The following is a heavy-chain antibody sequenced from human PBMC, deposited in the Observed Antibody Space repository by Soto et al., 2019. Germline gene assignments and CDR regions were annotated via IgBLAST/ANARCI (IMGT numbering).Heavy chain of an antibody. V-gene: IGHV4-39*01. CDR1: GGSISSSSYY. CDR2: IYYSGST. J-gene: IGHJ2*01. Sequence: QLQLQESGPGLVKPSETLSLTCTVSGGSISSSSYYWGWIRQPPGKGLEWIGSIYYSGSTYYNPSLKTRVTISVDTSKNQSSLKLSSVTAADTAVYYCARRTGGYAYWYFDLWGRGTLVTVSS. CDR3: ARRTGGYAYWYFDL. D-gene: IGHD5-18*01.